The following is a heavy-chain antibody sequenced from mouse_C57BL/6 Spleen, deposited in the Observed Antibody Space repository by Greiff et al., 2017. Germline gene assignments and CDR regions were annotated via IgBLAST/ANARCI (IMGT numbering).Heavy chain of an antibody. D-gene: IGHD2-5*01. CDR1: GYYITSGYY. CDR3: ANTYYSNYDGYFDV. V-gene: IGHV3-6*01. CDR2: ISYDGSN. Sequence: EVQLVESGPGLVKPSQSLSLSCSVTGYYITSGYYWYWIRQFPGNILEWMGYISYDGSNNYNPSLKNRISITRDTSKNQFFLELKSVTTEDTATYYLANTYYSNYDGYFDVWGTGTTVTVSS. J-gene: IGHJ1*03.